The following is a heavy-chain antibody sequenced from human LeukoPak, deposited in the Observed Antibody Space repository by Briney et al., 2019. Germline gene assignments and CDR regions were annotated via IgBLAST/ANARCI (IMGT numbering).Heavy chain of an antibody. CDR3: ARDGGSGTVGGTGGNIYYGMDV. D-gene: IGHD1-26*01. V-gene: IGHV3-23*01. CDR1: GFTFSSFA. CDR2: ICGSGGRT. J-gene: IGHJ6*02. Sequence: GRSLRLSCAASGFTFSSFAIRWARESPGKGLEWVSVICGSGGRTFYADSVKGRYPICGDNSKNRLYLQMKPLRAEDTAVYYCARDGGSGTVGGTGGNIYYGMDVWGQGTTVTVSS.